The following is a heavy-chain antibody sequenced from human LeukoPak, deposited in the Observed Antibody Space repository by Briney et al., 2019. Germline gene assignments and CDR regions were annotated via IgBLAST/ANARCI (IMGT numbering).Heavy chain of an antibody. CDR2: IKQDGSEK. CDR1: GFTFSSYW. D-gene: IGHD3-10*01. J-gene: IGHJ4*02. Sequence: GGSLRLSCAASGFTFSSYWMSWVRQAPGKGLEWVANIKQDGSEKYYVDSVKGRFTISRDNAKNSLYLQMNSLRAEDTAVYYCARMRRYYGSGNSNDFWGQGTLVTVSS. CDR3: ARMRRYYGSGNSNDF. V-gene: IGHV3-7*04.